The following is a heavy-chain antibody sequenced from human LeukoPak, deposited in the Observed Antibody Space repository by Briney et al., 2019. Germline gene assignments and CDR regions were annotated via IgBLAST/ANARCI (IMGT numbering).Heavy chain of an antibody. D-gene: IGHD3-22*01. Sequence: SGPTLVNPTQTLTLTCTFSGFSLSTSGMCVNWIRQPPGKALEWLARIDWDDDKYYSTSLKTRLTISKDTSKNQVVLTMTNMDPVDTATYYCARIVLYYYDSSGYYYDYWGQGTLVTVSS. J-gene: IGHJ4*02. CDR1: GFSLSTSGMC. V-gene: IGHV2-70*11. CDR3: ARIVLYYYDSSGYYYDY. CDR2: IDWDDDK.